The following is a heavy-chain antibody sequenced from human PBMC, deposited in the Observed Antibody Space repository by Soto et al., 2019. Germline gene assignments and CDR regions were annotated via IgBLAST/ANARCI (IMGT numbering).Heavy chain of an antibody. V-gene: IGHV4-4*02. J-gene: IGHJ4*02. CDR2: IFDDGTA. CDR1: GVSISSGHW. D-gene: IGHD3-10*01. CDR3: AGLAYETLLNYMDFDF. Sequence: SETLSLTCGVCGVSISSGHWWTWVRQTHQRGLEYIGEIFDDGTASYYPSFERRVAISVDTTKNQFSLKLTYLTAAHTAIYFCAGLAYETLLNYMDFDFRGQGDLVPVAS.